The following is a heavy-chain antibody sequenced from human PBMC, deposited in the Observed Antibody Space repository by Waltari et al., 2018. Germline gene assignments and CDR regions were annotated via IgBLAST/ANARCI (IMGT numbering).Heavy chain of an antibody. CDR2: INTKNGHP. CDR1: GYTFTDYT. Sequence: QVQLAHSGSELTEPGASVKVSCRTSGYTFTDYTINWVRQAPGQGLECMGWINTKNGHPTYVQGFTGRFVFSLDTSVSTTYLQITGLKAEDTAVYFCARALLGLTNRLDVWGQGTTVTISS. J-gene: IGHJ6*02. CDR3: ARALLGLTNRLDV. D-gene: IGHD4-17*01. V-gene: IGHV7-4-1*02.